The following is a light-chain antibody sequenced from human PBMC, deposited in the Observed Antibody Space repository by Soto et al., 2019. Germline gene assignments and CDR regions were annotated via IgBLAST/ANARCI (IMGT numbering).Light chain of an antibody. J-gene: IGLJ3*02. V-gene: IGLV1-44*01. CDR2: SNN. Sequence: QSVLSQPPSASGTPGQRVTISCSGGNSNIGSNSVNWYQQLPGRAPKLLIDSNNQRPSGVPDRFSGSKSGTSASLAISGLRSEDEADYYCAAWDDSLNGHWVFGGGTKLTVL. CDR3: AAWDDSLNGHWV. CDR1: NSNIGSNS.